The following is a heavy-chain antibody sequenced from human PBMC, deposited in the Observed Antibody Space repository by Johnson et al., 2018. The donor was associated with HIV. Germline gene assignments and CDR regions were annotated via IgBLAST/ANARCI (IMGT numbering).Heavy chain of an antibody. CDR2: ITYDGRNK. D-gene: IGHD5-18*01. J-gene: IGHJ3*02. Sequence: QLVESGGGVMQPGKSLRLSCEASGFTFRSYAMHWVRQAPGKGLEWVAVITYDGRNKYYADSVKGRFTISRDNAKNSLYLQMNSLRADDTAVYYCARAYSYGAFDIWGQGTRVTVSS. V-gene: IGHV3-30*04. CDR1: GFTFRSYA. CDR3: ARAYSYGAFDI.